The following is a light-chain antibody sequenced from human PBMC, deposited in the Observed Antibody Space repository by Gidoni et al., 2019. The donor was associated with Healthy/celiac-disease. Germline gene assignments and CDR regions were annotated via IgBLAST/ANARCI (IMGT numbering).Light chain of an antibody. CDR3: ATWVDRLNGLT. CDR2: SNS. V-gene: IGLV1-44*01. CDR1: TPNIGSNP. J-gene: IGLJ2*01. Sequence: QSVLTQPPYASGTPGQTITISCSESTPNIGSNPVNWYQHIPGASPKLLLYSNSQRPSGVPDRFSGSKSGTSASLAISDLQSEDDADYYCATWVDRLNGLTFGGGTKLTVL.